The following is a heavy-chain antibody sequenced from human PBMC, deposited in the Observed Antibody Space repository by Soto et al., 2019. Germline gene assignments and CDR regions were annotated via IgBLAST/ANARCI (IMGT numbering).Heavy chain of an antibody. J-gene: IGHJ4*02. CDR2: INPSGGSK. CDR3: ARANINYYDSSGYYYY. D-gene: IGHD3-22*01. Sequence: GASAKVSSKAAGYTFTSYYMHWGRQPPGQGLEWMGIINPSGGSKSYAQKFKGRVTMTRDTSTSTVYMELSSLRSEDTAVYYCARANINYYDSSGYYYYWGQGTMVTVSS. V-gene: IGHV1-46*03. CDR1: GYTFTSYY.